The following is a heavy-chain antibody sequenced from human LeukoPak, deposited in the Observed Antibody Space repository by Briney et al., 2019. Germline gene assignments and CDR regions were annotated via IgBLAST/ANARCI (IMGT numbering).Heavy chain of an antibody. CDR3: ARVAGSSGYYRFDP. CDR1: GYTFTGYY. V-gene: IGHV1-2*02. D-gene: IGHD3-22*01. J-gene: IGHJ5*02. Sequence: ASEKVSCKASGYTFTGYYMHWVRQAPGQGLEWMGWINPNSGGTNYAQKFQGRVTMTRDTSISTAYMELSRLRSDDTAVYYCARVAGSSGYYRFDPWGQGTLVTVSS. CDR2: INPNSGGT.